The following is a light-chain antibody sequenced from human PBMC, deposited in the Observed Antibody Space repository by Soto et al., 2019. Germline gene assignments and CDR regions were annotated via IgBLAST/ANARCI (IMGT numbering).Light chain of an antibody. Sequence: QAVLTQPPSVSGAPGQRVTISCTGSSSDIGAGYDVHWYQQLPGKAPTLLIYGNTKRPSGVPDRFSGSRSGTSASLAITGLQADDDADYYCQSYDSSLRHYVFGTGTKLTVL. CDR3: QSYDSSLRHYV. CDR1: SSDIGAGYD. V-gene: IGLV1-40*01. CDR2: GNT. J-gene: IGLJ1*01.